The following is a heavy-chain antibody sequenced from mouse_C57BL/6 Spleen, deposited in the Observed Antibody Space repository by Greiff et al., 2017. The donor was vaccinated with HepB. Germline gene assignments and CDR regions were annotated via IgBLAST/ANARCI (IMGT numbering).Heavy chain of an antibody. J-gene: IGHJ2*01. CDR1: GYAFTNYL. V-gene: IGHV1-54*01. Sequence: VQLQESGAELVRPGTSVKVSCKASGYAFTNYLIEWVKQRPGQGLEWIGVINPGSGGTNYNEKFKGKATLTADKSSSTAYMQLSSLTSEDSAVYFCARGVPARYFDYWGQGTTLTVSS. CDR3: ARGVPARYFDY. CDR2: INPGSGGT.